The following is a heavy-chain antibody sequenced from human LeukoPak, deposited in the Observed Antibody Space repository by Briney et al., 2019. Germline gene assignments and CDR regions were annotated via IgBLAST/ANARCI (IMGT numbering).Heavy chain of an antibody. D-gene: IGHD3-16*02. CDR2: INHSGST. J-gene: IGHJ3*02. CDR3: ARRTKNYDYVWGSYQGRAFDI. CDR1: GGSFSGYY. V-gene: IGHV4-34*01. Sequence: PSETLSLTCAVYGGSFSGYYWSWIRQPPGKGLEWIGEINHSGSTNYNPSLKSRVTISVDTSKNQFSLKLSSVTAADTAVYYCARRTKNYDYVWGSYQGRAFDIWGQGTMVTVSS.